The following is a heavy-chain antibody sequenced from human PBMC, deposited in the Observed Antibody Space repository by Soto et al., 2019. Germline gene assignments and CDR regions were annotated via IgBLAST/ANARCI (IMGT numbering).Heavy chain of an antibody. CDR3: AGEELTGDPWTFDY. CDR2: IKQDGSEK. D-gene: IGHD7-27*01. CDR1: GFTFSSYW. J-gene: IGHJ4*02. Sequence: GGSLRLSCAASGFTFSSYWMSWVRQAPGKGLEWVANIKQDGSEKYYVDSVKGRFTISRDNAKNSLYLQMNSLRAEDTAVYYCAGEELTGDPWTFDYWGQGTLVTVSS. V-gene: IGHV3-7*03.